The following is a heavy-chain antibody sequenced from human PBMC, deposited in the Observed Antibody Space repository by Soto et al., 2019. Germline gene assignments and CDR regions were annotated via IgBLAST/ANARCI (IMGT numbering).Heavy chain of an antibody. V-gene: IGHV3-23*01. J-gene: IGHJ3*02. CDR1: GFTFSSYA. CDR3: AKVWYGDYALDAFDI. D-gene: IGHD4-17*01. Sequence: GGSLRLSSAASGFTFSSYAMSWVRQAPGKGLEWVSAISGSGGSTYYADSVKGRFTISRDNSKNTLYLQMNSLRAEDTAVYYCAKVWYGDYALDAFDIWGQGTMVTVSS. CDR2: ISGSGGST.